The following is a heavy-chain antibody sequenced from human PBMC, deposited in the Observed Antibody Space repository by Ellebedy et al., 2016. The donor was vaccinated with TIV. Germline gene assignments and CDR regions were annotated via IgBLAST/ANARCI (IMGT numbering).Heavy chain of an antibody. CDR2: IYYSGST. D-gene: IGHD3-22*01. V-gene: IGHV4-39*07. CDR3: ARDDYYDSSGYYHGLDY. J-gene: IGHJ4*02. Sequence: WVRQPPGKGLEWIGTIYYSGSTYYNPSLKSRVTISIDTSKNQFSLKLSSVTAADTAVYYCARDDYYDSSGYYHGLDYWGQGTQVTVSS.